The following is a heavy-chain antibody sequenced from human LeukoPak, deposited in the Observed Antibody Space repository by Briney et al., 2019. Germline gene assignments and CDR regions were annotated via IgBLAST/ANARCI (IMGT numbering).Heavy chain of an antibody. CDR3: ARDATIDSSGYYYGY. Sequence: GESLKISCKGFGYSFTSYWIGWVRQMPGKGLEWMGIIYPGVSDTRYSPSFQGQVTISADKSISTAYLQWSSLKASDTAMYYCARDATIDSSGYYYGYWGQGTLVTVSS. J-gene: IGHJ4*02. D-gene: IGHD3-22*01. CDR1: GYSFTSYW. CDR2: IYPGVSDT. V-gene: IGHV5-51*01.